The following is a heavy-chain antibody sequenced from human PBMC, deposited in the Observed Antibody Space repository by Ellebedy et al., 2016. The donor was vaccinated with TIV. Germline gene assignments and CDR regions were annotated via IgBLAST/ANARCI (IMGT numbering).Heavy chain of an antibody. Sequence: ASVKVSXKASGYTFTSPTIDWVRQAPGQRLEWLGWINAGNGNTKYSQKFQGRVTITRDTSASTVYMEMSSLRSEDTAVFYCARDPEGAYYYGSGKFDYWGQGTLVTVSS. V-gene: IGHV1-3*01. D-gene: IGHD3-10*01. CDR1: GYTFTSPT. CDR3: ARDPEGAYYYGSGKFDY. J-gene: IGHJ4*02. CDR2: INAGNGNT.